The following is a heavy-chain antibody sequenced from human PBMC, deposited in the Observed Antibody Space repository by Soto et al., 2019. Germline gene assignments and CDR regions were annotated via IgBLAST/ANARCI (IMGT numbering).Heavy chain of an antibody. Sequence: QVQLVESGGGVVQPGRSLRLSCAASGFTFSSYGMHWVRQAPGKGLEWVAVISYGGSNKYYADSVKGRFTISRDNSKKTLYLQMNNLRAEDTPVYYCAKDNCISTSCYRLYNWFDPWGQGTLVTVSS. V-gene: IGHV3-30*18. CDR3: AKDNCISTSCYRLYNWFDP. D-gene: IGHD2-2*01. CDR2: ISYGGSNK. J-gene: IGHJ5*02. CDR1: GFTFSSYG.